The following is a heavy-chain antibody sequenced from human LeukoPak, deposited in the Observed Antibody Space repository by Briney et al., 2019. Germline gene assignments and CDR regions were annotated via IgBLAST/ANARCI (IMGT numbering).Heavy chain of an antibody. V-gene: IGHV3-11*01. CDR3: ARVQPHYYDSSGYPPDY. CDR2: ISSSGNTI. Sequence: GGSLKLSCAASGFTFSDYYMSWIRQAPGKGLEWVSYISSSGNTIFYADSVKGRFTLSRDNAKNSLYLQMNSLRAEDTAVYYCARVQPHYYDSSGYPPDYWGQGTLVTASS. CDR1: GFTFSDYY. J-gene: IGHJ4*02. D-gene: IGHD3-22*01.